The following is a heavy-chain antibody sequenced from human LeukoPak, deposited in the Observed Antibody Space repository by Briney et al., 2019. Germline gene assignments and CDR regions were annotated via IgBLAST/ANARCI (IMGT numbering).Heavy chain of an antibody. CDR3: ARDVYYYDSSGYLYYFDY. Sequence: GGSLRLSCAASGFTFSDYYMSWIRQAPGKRLEWVSYISSSGSTIYYADSVKGRFTISRDNAKNSLYLEMNSLRAEDTAVYYCARDVYYYDSSGYLYYFDYWGQGTLVTVSS. CDR2: ISSSGSTI. CDR1: GFTFSDYY. J-gene: IGHJ4*02. D-gene: IGHD3-22*01. V-gene: IGHV3-11*01.